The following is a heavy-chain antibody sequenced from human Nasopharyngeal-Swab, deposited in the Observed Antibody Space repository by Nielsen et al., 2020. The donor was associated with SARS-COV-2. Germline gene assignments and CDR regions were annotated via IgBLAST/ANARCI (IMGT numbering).Heavy chain of an antibody. Sequence: GESLKISCAASGFTFSTHWMHWVRQPPGKGLLWVSRIDTDGTITDYADSVKGRFSISSDNSKSTLYLQMNTLGAEDTAVYYCAIEPGNRVVTGSDAFDIWGQGTMVTVSS. D-gene: IGHD6-19*01. CDR2: IDTDGTIT. CDR3: AIEPGNRVVTGSDAFDI. J-gene: IGHJ3*02. CDR1: GFTFSTHW. V-gene: IGHV3-74*01.